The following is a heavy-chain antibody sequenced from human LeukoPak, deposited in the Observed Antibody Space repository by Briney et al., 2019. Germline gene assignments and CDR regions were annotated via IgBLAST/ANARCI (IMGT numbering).Heavy chain of an antibody. D-gene: IGHD3-10*01. CDR3: ARGRDGSGSLNWFAP. J-gene: IGHJ5*02. CDR2: ISYDGSNK. V-gene: IGHV3-30*03. Sequence: PGGSLRLSCAASGLTFSSYGMHWVRQAPGKGREWVAVISYDGSNKYYADSVKGRFTISRDNSKNTLYLQMSSLRAEDTAVYYCARGRDGSGSLNWFAPWGQGTLVTVSS. CDR1: GLTFSSYG.